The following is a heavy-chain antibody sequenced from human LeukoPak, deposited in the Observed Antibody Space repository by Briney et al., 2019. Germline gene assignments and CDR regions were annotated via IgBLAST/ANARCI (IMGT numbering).Heavy chain of an antibody. Sequence: PGGSLRLSCAPSGFTFSKYGMHWVGQAPGKGLEWVAFIPYDGTNKYYADCVKGRFTISRDNSKNTLYLQMNSLRAADTALYYCVQGTRRGAITMVRGVIGKSYYFDSWGQGTLVTVSS. V-gene: IGHV3-30*02. CDR3: VQGTRRGAITMVRGVIGKSYYFDS. J-gene: IGHJ4*02. CDR2: IPYDGTNK. D-gene: IGHD3-10*01. CDR1: GFTFSKYG.